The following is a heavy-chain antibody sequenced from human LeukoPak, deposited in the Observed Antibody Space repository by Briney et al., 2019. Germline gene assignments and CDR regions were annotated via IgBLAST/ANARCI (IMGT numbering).Heavy chain of an antibody. CDR3: ARDLTTEDDFDY. V-gene: IGHV1-46*01. CDR2: INPSGGST. Sequence: ASVKVSCRASGYTFTSYYMHWVRQAPGQGLEWMGIINPSGGSTSYARKFQGRVTMTRDTSTSTVYMELSSLRSEDTAVYYCARDLTTEDDFDYWGQGTLVTVSS. CDR1: GYTFTSYY. J-gene: IGHJ4*02. D-gene: IGHD3-22*01.